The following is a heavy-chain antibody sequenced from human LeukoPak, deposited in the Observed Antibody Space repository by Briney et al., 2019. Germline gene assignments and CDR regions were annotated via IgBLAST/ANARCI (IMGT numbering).Heavy chain of an antibody. CDR1: GYTFSNYY. Sequence: GASVKVSCKASGYTFSNYYIHWVRQAPGQGLEWMGIIGGSTNYAQKFQGRVTITADKSTSTAYMELSSLRSEDTAVYYCARTSHYVDIAATIPYGIYYFDYWGQGTLVTVSS. J-gene: IGHJ4*02. CDR2: IGGST. CDR3: ARTSHYVDIAATIPYGIYYFDY. V-gene: IGHV1-46*01. D-gene: IGHD5-12*01.